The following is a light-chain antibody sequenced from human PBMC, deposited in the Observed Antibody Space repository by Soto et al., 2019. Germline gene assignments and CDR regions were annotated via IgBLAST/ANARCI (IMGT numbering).Light chain of an antibody. CDR2: GAS. Sequence: EIVMTQSPATLSVSPGERATLSCRASQNIRSNLAWYQQIPGQAPRLLIHGASTRATGIPARFSGSGSGTEFTLTISGLQSEDYAVYYCQQYNSYLWTFGQGTKVEIK. J-gene: IGKJ1*01. CDR3: QQYNSYLWT. CDR1: QNIRSN. V-gene: IGKV3-15*01.